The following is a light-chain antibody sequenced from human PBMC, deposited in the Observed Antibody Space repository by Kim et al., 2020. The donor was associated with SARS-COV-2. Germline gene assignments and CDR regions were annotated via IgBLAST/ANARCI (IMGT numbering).Light chain of an antibody. CDR1: QGIRND. V-gene: IGKV1-6*01. CDR3: LQHYKYPYT. Sequence: ASVADPVTVTCLASQGIRNDSAWFQQNPGKAPQLLIYGASSLHTGVPSRFSGSGSGTDFTLTISSLQPEDFATYYCLQHYKYPYTFGQGTKLEI. J-gene: IGKJ2*01. CDR2: GAS.